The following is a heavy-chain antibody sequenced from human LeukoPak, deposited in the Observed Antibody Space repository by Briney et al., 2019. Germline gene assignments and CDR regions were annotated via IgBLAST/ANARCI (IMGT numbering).Heavy chain of an antibody. D-gene: IGHD6-19*01. J-gene: IGHJ4*02. CDR3: ARAKYSSGWYVDY. Sequence: GGSLRLSCAASGFTFSSYWMSWVRQAPGKGLEWVANIKQDGSEKYYVDSVKDRFTISRDNAKNSLYLQMNSLRAEDTAVYYCARAKYSSGWYVDYWGQGTLVTVSS. CDR1: GFTFSSYW. CDR2: IKQDGSEK. V-gene: IGHV3-7*01.